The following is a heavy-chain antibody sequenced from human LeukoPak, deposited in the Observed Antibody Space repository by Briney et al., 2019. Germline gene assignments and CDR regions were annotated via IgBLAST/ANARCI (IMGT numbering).Heavy chain of an antibody. CDR2: ISGSGTST. V-gene: IGHV3-23*01. Sequence: GGSLRLSCAASGFTFSNYVMSWVRQAPGRGLEWLSAISGSGTSTYNADSVKGRFTISRDNSKDTLHLQINSLRAEDTAVYYCARQLGYCSDGSCYFDFWGQGTLVTVSS. CDR3: ARQLGYCSDGSCYFDF. J-gene: IGHJ4*02. D-gene: IGHD2-15*01. CDR1: GFTFSNYV.